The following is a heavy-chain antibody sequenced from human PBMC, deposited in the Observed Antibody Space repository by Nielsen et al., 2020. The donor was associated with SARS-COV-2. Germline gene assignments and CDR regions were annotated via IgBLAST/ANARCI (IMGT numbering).Heavy chain of an antibody. J-gene: IGHJ4*02. D-gene: IGHD2/OR15-2a*01. V-gene: IGHV3-74*01. CDR3: ARLRDDGYYFDTGPFDY. Sequence: ETLSLTCAASGFTLSSHAMHWVRRGPGRGLVWASRINNDGSRTNYADSVKGRFTISRDNTKNTVYLQMNSLRAEDTAVYYCARLRDDGYYFDTGPFDYWGQGTPVNVSS. CDR2: INNDGSRT. CDR1: GFTLSSHA.